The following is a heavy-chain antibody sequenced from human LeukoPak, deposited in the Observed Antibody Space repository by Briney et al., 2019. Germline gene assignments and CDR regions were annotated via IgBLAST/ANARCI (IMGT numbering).Heavy chain of an antibody. CDR3: ARGSEPMDV. Sequence: SETLFLTCAVYGVSFSGYYWSWLRQPPGKGLEWVGEINHSGSTNYNPSLKCRVTISVDTSKNQFSLKLSSVSAADTAVYYCARGSEPMDVWGKGTTVTVSS. CDR1: GVSFSGYY. CDR2: INHSGST. J-gene: IGHJ6*04. V-gene: IGHV4-34*01.